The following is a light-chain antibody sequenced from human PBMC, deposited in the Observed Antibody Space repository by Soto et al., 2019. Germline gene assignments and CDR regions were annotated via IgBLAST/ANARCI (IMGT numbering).Light chain of an antibody. J-gene: IGKJ1*01. CDR1: QGISNY. CDR2: AAF. Sequence: DIQMTQSPSSLSASVGDRVTITCRASQGISNYLAWYQQKPGKVPKLLIYAAFTLQSGAPSRFSGSGFGTDFTLTISSLQPEDVATYYCQKYDDVPWTFDQGTKVEIK. V-gene: IGKV1-27*01. CDR3: QKYDDVPWT.